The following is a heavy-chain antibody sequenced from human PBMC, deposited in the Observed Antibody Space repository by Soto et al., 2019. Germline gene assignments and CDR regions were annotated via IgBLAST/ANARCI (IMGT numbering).Heavy chain of an antibody. V-gene: IGHV1-69*12. CDR2: LVPMFRTA. Sequence: QVHLVQSGAEVKKPGSSVKVSCKTSGGTFSDSAINWLRQTPGQGLEWMGGLVPMFRTANYAPNLQGRGSITADESTSTVFMELSSLPFEDTAVYYCARGLGGSYFPFDFWGQGTLVTVSS. J-gene: IGHJ4*02. D-gene: IGHD1-26*01. CDR1: GGTFSDSA. CDR3: ARGLGGSYFPFDF.